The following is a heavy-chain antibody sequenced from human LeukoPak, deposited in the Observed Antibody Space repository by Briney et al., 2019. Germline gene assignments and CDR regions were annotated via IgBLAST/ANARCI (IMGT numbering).Heavy chain of an antibody. CDR3: ACIRSPVAATLNYYSSDV. V-gene: IGHV4-59*11. CDR2: VPYSGTT. J-gene: IGHJ6*04. D-gene: IGHD6-19*01. Sequence: SETLSLTCTVSDHSKRSLYSMCVRLPPGKGLEYIGYVPYSGTTNYNPSLKSRLTISLDTSKNQISLRLSSVTAADTAVYYCACIRSPVAATLNYYSSDVWGKGTTVTVSS. CDR1: DHSKRSLY.